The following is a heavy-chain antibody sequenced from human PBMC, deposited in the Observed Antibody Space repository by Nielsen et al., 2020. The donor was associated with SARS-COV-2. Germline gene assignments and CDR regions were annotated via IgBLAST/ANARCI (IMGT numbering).Heavy chain of an antibody. CDR2: IYYSGST. Sequence: TLSLTCTVSGGSISSGDYYWNWVRQPPGKGLEWIGHIYYSGSTYYNPSLKSRVTISEDTSKNQFSLNLSSVTAADTAVYYCARTTVTTAFDYWGQGTLVTVSS. CDR3: ARTTVTTAFDY. CDR1: GGSISSGDYY. D-gene: IGHD4-17*01. J-gene: IGHJ4*02. V-gene: IGHV4-30-4*01.